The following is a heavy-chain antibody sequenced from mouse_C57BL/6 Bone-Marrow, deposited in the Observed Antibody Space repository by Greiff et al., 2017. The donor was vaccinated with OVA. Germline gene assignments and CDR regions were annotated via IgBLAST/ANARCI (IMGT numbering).Heavy chain of an antibody. Sequence: QVQLQQSGAELVKPGASVKVSCKASGYTFTSYWMHWVKQRPGQGLEWIGRIHPSDSDTNYNQKFKGKATLTVAKSSSTAYMQLSSLTYEDSAVYYCAITYYYGPFAYWGQGTLVTVSA. CDR3: AITYYYGPFAY. D-gene: IGHD1-1*01. CDR2: IHPSDSDT. CDR1: GYTFTSYW. V-gene: IGHV1-74*01. J-gene: IGHJ3*01.